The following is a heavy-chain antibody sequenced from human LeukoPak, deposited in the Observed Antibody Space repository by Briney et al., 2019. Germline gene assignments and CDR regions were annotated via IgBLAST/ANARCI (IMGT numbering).Heavy chain of an antibody. CDR3: AKDPIVGATGGYFDY. V-gene: IGHV4-59*01. D-gene: IGHD1-26*01. CDR1: GGSISSYY. Sequence: SETLSLTCTVSGGSISSYYWSWIRQPPGKGLEWIGYIYYSENTKYNPSLKSRVTISVDTSKNQFSLKLSSVTDTDTAVYYCAKDPIVGATGGYFDYWGQGSLVTVSS. CDR2: IYYSENT. J-gene: IGHJ4*02.